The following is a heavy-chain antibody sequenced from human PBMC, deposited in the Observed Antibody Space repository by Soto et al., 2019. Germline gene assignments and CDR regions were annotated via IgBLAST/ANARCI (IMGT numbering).Heavy chain of an antibody. V-gene: IGHV6-1*01. Sequence: SQTLSLTCAISGDSVSSNSAAWNWIRQSPSRGLEWLGRTYYRSKWYNDYAVSVKSRITINPDTSKNQFSLQLNSVTPEDTAVYYCARDGGIAAAADYYYGMDVWGQGTTVTVSS. CDR1: GDSVSSNSAA. CDR2: TYYRSKWYN. J-gene: IGHJ6*02. CDR3: ARDGGIAAAADYYYGMDV. D-gene: IGHD6-13*01.